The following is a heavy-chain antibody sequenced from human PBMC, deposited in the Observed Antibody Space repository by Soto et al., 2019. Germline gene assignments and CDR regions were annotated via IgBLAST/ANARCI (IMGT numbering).Heavy chain of an antibody. V-gene: IGHV4-59*04. CDR3: SRHGAAVLYYYGMDV. CDR2: IYYTGDT. D-gene: IGHD3-10*01. J-gene: IGHJ6*02. CDR1: GGSISSYY. Sequence: NPSETLSLTCTVSGGSISSYYWAWVRQPPGKGLEWIGYIYYTGDTFYNPSLKSRVTISVDTSIHQFSLTLTSVTAADTAIYYCSRHGAAVLYYYGMDVWGQGTAVTVSS.